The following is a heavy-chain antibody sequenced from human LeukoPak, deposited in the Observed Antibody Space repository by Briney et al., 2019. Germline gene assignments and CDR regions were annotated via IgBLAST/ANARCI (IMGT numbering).Heavy chain of an antibody. CDR2: IYSGGST. CDR3: AREEGGAFDI. D-gene: IGHD2-15*01. J-gene: IGHJ3*02. Sequence: PWWSLRLSCAASGFTVSSNYMSWVRQAPGKGLEWVSVIYSGGSTYYADSVKGRFTISRDNSKNTLYLQMNSLRAEDTAVYYCAREEGGAFDIWGQGTMVTVSS. CDR1: GFTVSSNY. V-gene: IGHV3-53*01.